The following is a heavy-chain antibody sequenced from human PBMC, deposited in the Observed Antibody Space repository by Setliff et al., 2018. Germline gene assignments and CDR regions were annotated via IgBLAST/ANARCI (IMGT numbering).Heavy chain of an antibody. CDR1: GASTSSGTYY. V-gene: IGHV4-39*01. CDR3: ARTGTYRYFDY. D-gene: IGHD1-1*01. J-gene: IGHJ4*02. CDR2: IHYRGTT. Sequence: SETLSLTCTVSGASTSSGTYYWAWIRQPPGKGLEWIGGIHYRGTTYSNASLASRLTISVDTAKNQFSLKLTSVTAADTAVYYCARTGTYRYFDYWGQGTRVTVSS.